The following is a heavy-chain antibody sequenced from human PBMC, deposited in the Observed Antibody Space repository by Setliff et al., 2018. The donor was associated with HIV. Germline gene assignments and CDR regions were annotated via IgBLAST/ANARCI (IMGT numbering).Heavy chain of an antibody. D-gene: IGHD5-18*01. CDR1: AGSFSSSNYY. CDR3: ARGLLDY. Sequence: SETLSLTCNVSAGSFSSSNYYWAWIRQPPGKGLEWIGSFHYSGSTSHNPSLRSRVTISVDTSKNQFSLKLSSVTAADTAVYYCARGLLDYWGQGTLVTVSS. J-gene: IGHJ4*02. CDR2: FHYSGST. V-gene: IGHV4-39*07.